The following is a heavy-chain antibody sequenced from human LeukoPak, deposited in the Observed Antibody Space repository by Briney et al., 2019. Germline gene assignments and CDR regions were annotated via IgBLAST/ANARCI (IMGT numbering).Heavy chain of an antibody. CDR1: GYTFTSYD. V-gene: IGHV1-8*01. J-gene: IGHJ5*02. D-gene: IGHD1-7*01. CDR2: MNPNSGDT. Sequence: ASVKVSCKASGYTFTSYDINWVRQATGQGLEWMGWMNPNSGDTAYAQTFQGRVTMTRNTSISTAYMELSSLRSEDTAVYHRARVGGETGTVWFDPWGPGTLVTVSS. CDR3: ARVGGETGTVWFDP.